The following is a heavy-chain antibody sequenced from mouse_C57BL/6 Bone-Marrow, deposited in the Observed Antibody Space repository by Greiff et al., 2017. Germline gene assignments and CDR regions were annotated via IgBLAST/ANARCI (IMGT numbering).Heavy chain of an antibody. CDR1: GYTFTDYY. Sequence: VQLQQSGPELVKPGASVKISCKASGYTFTDYYMNWVKQSHGKSLEWIGDINPNNGGTSYNQKFKGKATLTVDKSSSTAYMELRSLTSEDSAVYYCARYGIYYGSSYPDYWGQGTTLTVSS. CDR3: ARYGIYYGSSYPDY. CDR2: INPNNGGT. V-gene: IGHV1-26*01. D-gene: IGHD1-1*01. J-gene: IGHJ2*01.